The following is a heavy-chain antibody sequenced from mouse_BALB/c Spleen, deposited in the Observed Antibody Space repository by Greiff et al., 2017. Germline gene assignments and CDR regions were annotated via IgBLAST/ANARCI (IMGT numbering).Heavy chain of an antibody. CDR2: IWAGGST. CDR1: GFSLTSYG. CDR3: ARGNYYGSRGYVEV. Sequence: VQLVESGPGLVAPSQSLSITCTVSGFSLTSYGVHWVRQPPGKGLEWLGVIWAGGSTNYNSALMSRLSISKDNSKSQVFLKMNSLQTDDTAMYYCARGNYYGSRGYVEVWGAGTTVTVSS. V-gene: IGHV2-9*02. J-gene: IGHJ1*01. D-gene: IGHD1-1*01.